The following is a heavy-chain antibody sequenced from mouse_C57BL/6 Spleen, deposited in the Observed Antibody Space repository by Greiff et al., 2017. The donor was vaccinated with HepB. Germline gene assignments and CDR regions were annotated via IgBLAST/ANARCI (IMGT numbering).Heavy chain of an antibody. V-gene: IGHV1-55*01. CDR3: ARRTLNYGTVFDY. J-gene: IGHJ2*01. CDR1: GYTFTSYW. CDR2: IYPGSGST. D-gene: IGHD1-1*01. Sequence: QVQLKQPGAELVKPGASVKMSCKASGYTFTSYWITWVKQRPGQGLEWIGDIYPGSGSTNYNEKFKSKATLTVDTSSSTAYMQLSSLTSEDSAVYYCARRTLNYGTVFDYWGQGTTLTVSS.